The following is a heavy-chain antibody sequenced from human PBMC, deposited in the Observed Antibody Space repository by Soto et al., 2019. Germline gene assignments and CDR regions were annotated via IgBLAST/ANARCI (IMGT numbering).Heavy chain of an antibody. CDR3: ARDLALELPDY. CDR1: GYTFTNYY. V-gene: IGHV1-46*01. Sequence: VASVKASCKXSGYTFTNYYMHWVRQAPGQGLEWMGIIYPSGGSTRNAQKFQGRFTISRDNSKNTLYLQMNSLRDEDTAVYYCARDLALELPDYWGQGTLVTVSS. J-gene: IGHJ4*02. D-gene: IGHD1-7*01. CDR2: IYPSGGST.